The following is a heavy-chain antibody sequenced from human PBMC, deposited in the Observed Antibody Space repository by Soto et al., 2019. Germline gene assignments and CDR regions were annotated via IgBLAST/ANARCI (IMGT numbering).Heavy chain of an antibody. CDR1: GFTFSSYW. Sequence: PGGSLRLSCAASGFTFSSYWMHWVRQAPGKGLVWVSRINSDGSRINYADSVKGRFTISRDNAKNTLYLQMNSLRAEDTAVYYCARLKAYYDILAGYCDGMYVWGQGTTVTVSS. CDR3: ARLKAYYDILAGYCDGMYV. V-gene: IGHV3-74*01. D-gene: IGHD3-9*01. J-gene: IGHJ6*02. CDR2: INSDGSRI.